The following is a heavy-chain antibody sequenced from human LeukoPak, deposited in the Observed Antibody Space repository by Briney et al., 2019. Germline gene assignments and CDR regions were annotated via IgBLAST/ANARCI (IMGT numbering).Heavy chain of an antibody. CDR3: ARAPFNIPDY. Sequence: GGPLRLSSAASGSTFSDYYMSCLRQAQEKGQECVSFISSSSSTIYYAASVMGRFTISSDNAKNSLYLQMTSLRAEDTAVYYCARAPFNIPDYWGQGTLVTVSS. V-gene: IGHV3-11*01. CDR2: ISSSSSTI. J-gene: IGHJ4*02. CDR1: GSTFSDYY. D-gene: IGHD2-2*02.